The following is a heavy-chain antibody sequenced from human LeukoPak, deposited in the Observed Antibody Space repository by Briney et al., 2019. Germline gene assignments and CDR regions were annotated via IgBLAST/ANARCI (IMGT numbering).Heavy chain of an antibody. Sequence: ASVKVSCKASGYTFTGYYMHWVRQAPGQGLEWMGGIIPIFGTANYAQKFQGRVTITADESTSTAYMELSSLRSEDTAVYYCARSRGGYDYSYYYYMDVWGKGTTVTISS. V-gene: IGHV1-69*13. CDR3: ARSRGGYDYSYYYYMDV. J-gene: IGHJ6*03. D-gene: IGHD5-24*01. CDR2: IIPIFGTA. CDR1: GYTFTGYY.